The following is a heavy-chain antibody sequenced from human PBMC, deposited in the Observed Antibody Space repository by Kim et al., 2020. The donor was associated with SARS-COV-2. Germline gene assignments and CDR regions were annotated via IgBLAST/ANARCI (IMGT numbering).Heavy chain of an antibody. J-gene: IGHJ3*01. CDR1: GFTFSTSA. Sequence: GGSLRLSCAASGFTFSTSAMNWVRQAPGKGLEWISTITNNGGDTHSAESVKGRFTISRDNSKNTLYLEMNSLRAEDTALYYCAKARSTGIADAFDLWGQG. D-gene: IGHD1-1*01. CDR3: AKARSTGIADAFDL. V-gene: IGHV3-23*01. CDR2: ITNNGGDT.